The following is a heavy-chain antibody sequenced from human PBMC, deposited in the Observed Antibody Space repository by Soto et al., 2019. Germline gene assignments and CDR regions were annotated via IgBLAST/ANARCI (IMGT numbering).Heavy chain of an antibody. CDR1: GFTFSYYG. Sequence: PGGSLRLSCAASGFTFSYYGMHWVRQAPGKGLEGVALIWYDGDNKYYEDSVKGRFTISRDNSRNTLHLQMNSLRAEDTAIYYCAKFFVETGGSSGWPWSFHFWGQGTLVTVSS. J-gene: IGHJ4*02. V-gene: IGHV3-33*06. CDR3: AKFFVETGGSSGWPWSFHF. CDR2: IWYDGDNK. D-gene: IGHD6-25*01.